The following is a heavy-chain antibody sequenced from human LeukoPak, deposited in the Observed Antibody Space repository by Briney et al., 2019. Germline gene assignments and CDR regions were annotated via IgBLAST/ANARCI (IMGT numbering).Heavy chain of an antibody. V-gene: IGHV3-30*02. CDR3: AKDTAVGGSPYYFEY. CDR1: GFIFSSYG. Sequence: GGSLRLSCAASGFIFSSYGMHWVRQAPGKGLEWVAFIRYDGSKKYYADSVKGRFTISRDNSKNTLYMQMNSLRAEDTAVYYCAKDTAVGGSPYYFEYWGQGTLVTVSS. J-gene: IGHJ4*02. D-gene: IGHD1-26*01. CDR2: IRYDGSKK.